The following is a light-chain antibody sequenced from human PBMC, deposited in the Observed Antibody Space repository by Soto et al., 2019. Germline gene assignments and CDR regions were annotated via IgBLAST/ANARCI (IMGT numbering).Light chain of an antibody. CDR1: QSVSSSN. Sequence: VVLTQSPATLSLSPGERATLSCRASQSVSSSNLAWYQQKPGQAPRLLMYDISTRATGIPARFSGSGSGTEFTLTISSLQSEDFAVYYCQHYNTWPPGITFGQGTRLEI. CDR3: QHYNTWPPGIT. J-gene: IGKJ5*01. V-gene: IGKV3D-15*01. CDR2: DIS.